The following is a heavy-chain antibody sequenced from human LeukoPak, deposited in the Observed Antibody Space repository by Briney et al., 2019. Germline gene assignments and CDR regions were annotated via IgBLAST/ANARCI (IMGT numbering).Heavy chain of an antibody. CDR3: ARDDRDYCSGTSCYYFDY. D-gene: IGHD2-2*01. CDR1: GYTFTSYD. V-gene: IGHV1-8*01. J-gene: IGHJ4*02. CDR2: MNPNSGNT. Sequence: ASVKVSCKASGYTFTSYDINWVRQATGQGLEWMGWMNPNSGNTGYAQKFQGRVTMTRNTSISTAYMELRSLRSDDTAVYYCARDDRDYCSGTSCYYFDYWGQGTQVTVSS.